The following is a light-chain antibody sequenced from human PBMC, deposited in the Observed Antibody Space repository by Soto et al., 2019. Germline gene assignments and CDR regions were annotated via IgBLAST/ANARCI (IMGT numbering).Light chain of an antibody. CDR1: QSITSW. CDR2: KAS. V-gene: IGKV1-5*03. Sequence: DIQMTQSPSTLSASVGDRVTITCRASQSITSWLARYQQKPGKAPNLLIYKASSLESGVPSRFSGSGSGTELTLTISSLQPDDFATYYCQQYNSYPLTFGGGTKVEIK. J-gene: IGKJ4*01. CDR3: QQYNSYPLT.